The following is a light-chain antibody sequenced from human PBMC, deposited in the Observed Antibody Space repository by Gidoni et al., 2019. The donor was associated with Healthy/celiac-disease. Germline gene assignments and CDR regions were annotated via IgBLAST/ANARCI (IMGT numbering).Light chain of an antibody. J-gene: IGKJ3*01. Sequence: DIVMTQSPLSLPVTPGEPASISCRSSQSLLHSNGYNYLDWYLQKPGQSPQLLTYLGSNRASGVPDRFSSSGSGTDFTLKISRVEAEDVGVYYCMQALQTPFTFGPGTKVDIK. CDR1: QSLLHSNGYNY. CDR2: LGS. V-gene: IGKV2-28*01. CDR3: MQALQTPFT.